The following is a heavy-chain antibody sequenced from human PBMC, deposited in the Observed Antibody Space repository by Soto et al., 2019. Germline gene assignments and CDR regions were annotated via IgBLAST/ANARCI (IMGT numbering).Heavy chain of an antibody. CDR1: GYTFRDSY. V-gene: IGHV1-2*02. CDR2: INPDSGIT. Sequence: QVQLVQAGAEVKKPGASVKVSCKASGYTFRDSYIHWVRQAPGQGLEWMGWINPDSGITNVAQKYQGRVTLTGDTSISTAYMDLSGLASDDTALYYCARDTGRSLASARFEHWGHGTLVTVSS. J-gene: IGHJ4*01. D-gene: IGHD3-16*02. CDR3: ARDTGRSLASARFEH.